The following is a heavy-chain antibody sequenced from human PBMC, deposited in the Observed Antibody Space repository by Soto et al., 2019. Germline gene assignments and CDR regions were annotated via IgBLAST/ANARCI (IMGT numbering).Heavy chain of an antibody. J-gene: IGHJ5*02. Sequence: QVQLVQSGAEVKKPGASLKVSCKASGYTFTSYAMHWVRQAPGQRLEWMGWINAGNGNTKYSQKFQGRVTITRDTSASTAYMELSSLRSEDTAVYYCARDEGYCSSTSCYVWWFDPWGQGTLVTVSS. CDR3: ARDEGYCSSTSCYVWWFDP. D-gene: IGHD2-2*01. V-gene: IGHV1-3*01. CDR2: INAGNGNT. CDR1: GYTFTSYA.